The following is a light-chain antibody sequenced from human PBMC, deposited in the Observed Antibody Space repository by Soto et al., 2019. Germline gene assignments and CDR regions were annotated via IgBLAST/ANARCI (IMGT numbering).Light chain of an antibody. CDR2: AVA. V-gene: IGLV2-14*01. J-gene: IGLJ1*01. CDR1: SRDIGFYNY. CDR3: SSYTNTGTLYV. Sequence: QSALTQPASVSGSPGQSITISCTGTSRDIGFYNYVSWYQQHPGKAPKLIIYAVAKRPSGVSSRFSGSKSGNTASLTISGLQAEDEADYHCSSYTNTGTLYVFGTGTKLTVL.